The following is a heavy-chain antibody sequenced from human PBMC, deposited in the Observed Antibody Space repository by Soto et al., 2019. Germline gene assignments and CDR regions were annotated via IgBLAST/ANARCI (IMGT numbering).Heavy chain of an antibody. CDR1: GDSVSSNSAA. CDR2: TYYRSKWYN. V-gene: IGHV6-1*01. D-gene: IGHD6-19*01. CDR3: ARVGSRYRSGGIRLYYYYMDV. Sequence: PSQTLSLTCAISGDSVSSNSAAWNWIRQSPSRGLEWLGRTYYRSKWYNDYAVSVKSRITINPDTSKNQFSLQLNSVTPEDTAVYYCARVGSRYRSGGIRLYYYYMDVWGKGTTVTVSS. J-gene: IGHJ6*03.